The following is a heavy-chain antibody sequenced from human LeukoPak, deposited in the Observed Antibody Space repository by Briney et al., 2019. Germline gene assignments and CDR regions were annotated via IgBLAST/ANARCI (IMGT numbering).Heavy chain of an antibody. CDR3: ERQYDSYFYYYVDL. D-gene: IGHD2-2*01. CDR2: HYHPNST. CDR1: GYPINNAYY. Sequence: SETLSLTCTVSGYPINNAYYRVWPRQPAGGGVEWIGNHYHPNSTYYIPSLKRRDTLTADNSSHHFFLQFNFLTAGDTPVYYCERQYDSYFYYYVDLWGRGTAVSVSS. V-gene: IGHV4-38-2*02. J-gene: IGHJ6*03.